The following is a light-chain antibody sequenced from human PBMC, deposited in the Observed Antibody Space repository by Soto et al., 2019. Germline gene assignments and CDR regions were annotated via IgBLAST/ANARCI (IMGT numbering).Light chain of an antibody. J-gene: IGKJ2*01. CDR1: QSVSSSY. Sequence: EIVLTQSPGTLSLSPGERATLSCRASQSVSSSYLAWYQQKPGHAPRLLIYGASSRATGIHDRFSGSGSGTAFYITISRLEEDEFAVYYCRQYANSPPSTFGQGTKLESK. CDR3: RQYANSPPST. CDR2: GAS. V-gene: IGKV3-20*01.